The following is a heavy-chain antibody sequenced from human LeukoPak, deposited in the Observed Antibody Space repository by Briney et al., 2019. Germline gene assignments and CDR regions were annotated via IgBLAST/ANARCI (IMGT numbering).Heavy chain of an antibody. D-gene: IGHD3-10*01. V-gene: IGHV1-3*01. CDR3: ARELPYGSGGKFDY. Sequence: GASVRVSCKASGYTFTSYAMHWVRQAPGQRLEWMGWINAGNGNTKYSQKFQGRVTITRDTSASTAYMELSSLRSEDTAVYYCARELPYGSGGKFDYWGQGTLVTVSS. J-gene: IGHJ4*02. CDR1: GYTFTSYA. CDR2: INAGNGNT.